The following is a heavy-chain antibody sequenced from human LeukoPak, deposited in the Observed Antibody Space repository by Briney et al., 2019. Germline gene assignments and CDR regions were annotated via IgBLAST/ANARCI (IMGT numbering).Heavy chain of an antibody. V-gene: IGHV4-59*01. D-gene: IGHD3-10*01. Sequence: SETLSLTCTVSVDSISSYYGNWIRHPPGKGLECIGYIYYSGSTNYNPSLKSRVTISVDTSKNQFSLKLSSVTAADTAVYYCARSLYYFGSDSFDIWGQGTMVTVSS. CDR1: VDSISSYY. J-gene: IGHJ3*02. CDR2: IYYSGST. CDR3: ARSLYYFGSDSFDI.